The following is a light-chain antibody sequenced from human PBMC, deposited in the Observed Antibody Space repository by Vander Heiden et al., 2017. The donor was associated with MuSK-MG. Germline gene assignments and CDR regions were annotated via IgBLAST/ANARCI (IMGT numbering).Light chain of an antibody. V-gene: IGKV1-5*03. CDR2: KAS. CDR1: QSISSW. Sequence: DIQMTQSPSTLSASVGDRVTITCRASQSISSWLAWYQQKPGKAPKLLIYKASSLESWVPSRFSGSGYGTEFTLTISSRQPDDFAPYYCQQNNCYSSITFGGGTKVEIK. CDR3: QQNNCYSSIT. J-gene: IGKJ4*01.